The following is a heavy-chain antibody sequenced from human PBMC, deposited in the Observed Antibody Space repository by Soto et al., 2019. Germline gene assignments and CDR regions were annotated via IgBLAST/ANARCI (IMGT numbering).Heavy chain of an antibody. Sequence: GGSLRLSCAASGFTFSSYTMNWVRQAPGKGLEWVSSISSVSSYIYYADSVKGRFTISRDNAKNSLYLQMNSLRAEDTAVYYCARASYSSGWHTDYWGQGTLVTVSS. CDR1: GFTFSSYT. CDR3: ARASYSSGWHTDY. D-gene: IGHD6-19*01. V-gene: IGHV3-21*01. CDR2: ISSVSSYI. J-gene: IGHJ4*02.